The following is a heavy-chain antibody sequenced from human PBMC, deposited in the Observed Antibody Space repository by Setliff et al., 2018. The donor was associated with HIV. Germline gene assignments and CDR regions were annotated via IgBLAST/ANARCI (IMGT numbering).Heavy chain of an antibody. CDR3: VRSDRGGVDY. Sequence: GGSLRLSCAASGFTFSSYSMNWVRQAPGKGLEWVSSISSSSSYIYYADSVKGRFTIARDNAKNSLYRQMNSLRAEDTAVYYCVRSDRGGVDYWGQGTLVTVSS. V-gene: IGHV3-21*01. J-gene: IGHJ4*02. CDR2: ISSSSSYI. D-gene: IGHD3-22*01. CDR1: GFTFSSYS.